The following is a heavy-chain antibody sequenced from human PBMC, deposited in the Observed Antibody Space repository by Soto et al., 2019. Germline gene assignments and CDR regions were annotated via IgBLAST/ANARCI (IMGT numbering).Heavy chain of an antibody. D-gene: IGHD3-10*01. V-gene: IGHV3-23*01. CDR2: ISGSGGST. J-gene: IGHJ6*03. CDR3: AKRSPPNYYGSGSYLSMDV. Sequence: GGSLRLSCAASGFTFSSYAMSWVRQAPGKGLEWVSAISGSGGSTYYADSVKGRLTISRDNSKNTLYLQMNSLRAEDTAVYYCAKRSPPNYYGSGSYLSMDVWGKGTTVTVSS. CDR1: GFTFSSYA.